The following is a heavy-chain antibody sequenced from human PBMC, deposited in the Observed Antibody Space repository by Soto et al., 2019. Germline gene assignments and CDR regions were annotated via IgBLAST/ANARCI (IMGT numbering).Heavy chain of an antibody. V-gene: IGHV4-31*03. CDR3: ARERYGSGTLFDY. CDR1: GGSISSGGYY. CDR2: IYYSGST. Sequence: QVQLQESGPGLVKPSQTLSLTCTVSGGSISSGGYYWSWIRQHPGKGLEWIGYIYYSGSTYYNPSLKSRVTISVDTSKNQFFLKLSSVTAADTAVYYCARERYGSGTLFDYWGQGTLVTVSS. J-gene: IGHJ4*02. D-gene: IGHD3-10*01.